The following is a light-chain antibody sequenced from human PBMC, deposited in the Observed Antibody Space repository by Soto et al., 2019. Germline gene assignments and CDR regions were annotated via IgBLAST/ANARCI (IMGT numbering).Light chain of an antibody. CDR1: QGISSW. CDR3: QQSNSFPRT. CDR2: AAS. V-gene: IGKV1-12*01. J-gene: IGKJ4*01. Sequence: DIPMTQSPSSVSASVGDKVTLTCRASQGISSWLAWYQQKPGKAPNLLIYAASTLQSGVPSRFSGSGSGTDFTLTISSLQPEDSATYYCQQSNSFPRTFGGGTKVEIK.